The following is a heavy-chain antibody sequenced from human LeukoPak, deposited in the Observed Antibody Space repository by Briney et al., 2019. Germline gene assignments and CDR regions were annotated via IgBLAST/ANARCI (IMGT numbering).Heavy chain of an antibody. V-gene: IGHV3-48*04. D-gene: IGHD3-22*01. CDR2: ISSSSSTI. Sequence: GGSLRLSCAASGFTFSSYSMNWVRQAPGKGLEWVSYISSSSSTIYYAGSVKGRFTISRDNAKNSLYLQINSLRAEDTAVYYCASPPIDSSGYYYGSVWWYWGQGTLVTVSS. CDR1: GFTFSSYS. CDR3: ASPPIDSSGYYYGSVWWY. J-gene: IGHJ4*02.